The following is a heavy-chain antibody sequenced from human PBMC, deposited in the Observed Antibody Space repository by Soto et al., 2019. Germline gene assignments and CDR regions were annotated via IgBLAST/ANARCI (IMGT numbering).Heavy chain of an antibody. Sequence: PGGSLRLSCAASGFTFSSYGMHWVRQAPGKGLEWVAVIWYDGSNKYYADSVKGRFTISRDNSKNTPYLQMDSLRIDDTAEYFCVASGTFRLPIFDHWGQGALVTVSS. V-gene: IGHV3-33*03. CDR2: IWYDGSNK. D-gene: IGHD3-9*01. J-gene: IGHJ4*02. CDR3: VASGTFRLPIFDH. CDR1: GFTFSSYG.